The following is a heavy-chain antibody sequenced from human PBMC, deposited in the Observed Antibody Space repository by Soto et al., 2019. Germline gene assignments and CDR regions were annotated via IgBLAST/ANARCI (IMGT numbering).Heavy chain of an antibody. CDR3: AREGKVVVSAPNYYYFDY. V-gene: IGHV4-30-4*01. J-gene: IGHJ4*02. D-gene: IGHD2-15*01. CDR2: IYYSGST. Sequence: SETLSLTCTVSGGSISSGDYYWSWIRQPPGKGLEWIGYIYYSGSTYYNPSLKSRVTISVDTSKNQFSLKLSSVTAADTAVYYCAREGKVVVSAPNYYYFDYWGQGTLVTVSS. CDR1: GGSISSGDYY.